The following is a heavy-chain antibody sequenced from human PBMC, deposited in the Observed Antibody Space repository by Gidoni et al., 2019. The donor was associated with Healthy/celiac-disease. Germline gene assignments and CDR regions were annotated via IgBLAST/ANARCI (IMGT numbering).Heavy chain of an antibody. CDR2: IKSKTDGGTT. CDR3: TTRPYFGVVPTSIKYGMDV. J-gene: IGHJ6*02. CDR1: GFTFRNAW. D-gene: IGHD3-3*01. V-gene: IGHV3-15*01. Sequence: EVQLVESGGGLVKPGGSLRLSCAASGFTFRNAWMSWVRQAPGKGLEWVGRIKSKTDGGTTDYAAPVKGRFTISRDDSKITLYLQMNSLKTEDTAVYYCTTRPYFGVVPTSIKYGMDVWGQGTTVTVSS.